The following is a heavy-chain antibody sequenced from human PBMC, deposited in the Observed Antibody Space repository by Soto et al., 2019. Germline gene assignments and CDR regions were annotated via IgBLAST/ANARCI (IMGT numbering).Heavy chain of an antibody. V-gene: IGHV1-69*12. J-gene: IGHJ5*02. CDR1: GGTFNSNG. CDR3: ARYLWRDVECISTSCYYIWFDP. D-gene: IGHD2-2*01. Sequence: QVHLVQSGDEVKKPGSSVKVSCKASGGTFNSNGISWVRQAPGQGLEWMGGIIPIYGTVTYAQEFQGRVTINADESTSTVYMELSSLRSEDTAVYYCARYLWRDVECISTSCYYIWFDPWGQGTLVTVSS. CDR2: IIPIYGTV.